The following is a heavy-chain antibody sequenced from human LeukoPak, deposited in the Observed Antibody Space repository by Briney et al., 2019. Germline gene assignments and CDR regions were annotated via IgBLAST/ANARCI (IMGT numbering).Heavy chain of an antibody. Sequence: GGSLGLSCAASGFTFSTYAMSWVRQPPGKGLEWVSAISNGKTYYADSVRGRFTISRDDSKNMVYLQMNSLRVEDTARYYCVREAGYCASVCLKTNWFDPWGQGTLVTVSS. CDR1: GFTFSTYA. CDR3: VREAGYCASVCLKTNWFDP. D-gene: IGHD2-15*01. CDR2: ISNGKT. J-gene: IGHJ5*02. V-gene: IGHV3-23*01.